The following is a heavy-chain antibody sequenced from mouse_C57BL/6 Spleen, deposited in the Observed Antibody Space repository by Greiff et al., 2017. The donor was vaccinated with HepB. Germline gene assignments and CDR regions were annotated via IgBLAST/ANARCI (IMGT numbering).Heavy chain of an antibody. Sequence: EVQLQQSGPELVKPGASVKMSCKASGYTFTDYNMHWVKQSHGKSLEWIGYINPNNGGTSYNQKFKGKATLTVNKSSTTSYMELRILTSEDSAVYYCAREPGDGYMYYFDYWGQGTTLTVSS. J-gene: IGHJ2*01. D-gene: IGHD2-3*01. CDR2: INPNNGGT. CDR1: GYTFTDYN. V-gene: IGHV1-22*01. CDR3: AREPGDGYMYYFDY.